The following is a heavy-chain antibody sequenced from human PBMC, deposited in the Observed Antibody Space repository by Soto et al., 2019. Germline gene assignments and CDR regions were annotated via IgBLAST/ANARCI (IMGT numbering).Heavy chain of an antibody. CDR3: ASAGFGELKYFDY. J-gene: IGHJ4*02. Sequence: EVQLVESGGGLVQPGGSLRLSCAASGFTFSDHYMEWVRQAPGKGLEWVGRIRNKANSYTTEYGASVKGRFTISRDDSKDSLSLQMNSLKTEDTAVYYWASAGFGELKYFDYWGQGTLVTVSS. CDR1: GFTFSDHY. CDR2: IRNKANSYTT. D-gene: IGHD3-10*01. V-gene: IGHV3-72*01.